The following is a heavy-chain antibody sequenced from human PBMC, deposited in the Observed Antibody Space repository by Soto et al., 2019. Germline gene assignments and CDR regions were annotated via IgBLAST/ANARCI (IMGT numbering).Heavy chain of an antibody. CDR1: IGSITRSDYY. D-gene: IGHD6-13*01. J-gene: IGHJ5*02. Sequence: SETLSLTCTVSIGSITRSDYYWSWIRQPPGKGLEWIGYIYYSGSAYYNPSLKSRVFISVDTSKNQFSLNLNSVTAAGTAVYYCARGSGEKLDAQEMCFDPWGQGTLVTVSS. CDR3: ARGSGEKLDAQEMCFDP. CDR2: IYYSGSA. V-gene: IGHV4-30-4*01.